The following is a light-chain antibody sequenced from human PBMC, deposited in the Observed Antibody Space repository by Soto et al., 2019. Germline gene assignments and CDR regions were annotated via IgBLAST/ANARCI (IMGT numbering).Light chain of an antibody. CDR3: QQYGSSPLT. Sequence: EIVLTQYPGTLSLSPGERATLSCRASQSVSSSYLAWYQQKPGQAPRLLISGTSSRATGIPDRFSGGGSGTDFTLTISRLEPEDFAVYFCQQYGSSPLTFGGGTKVEIK. J-gene: IGKJ4*01. CDR2: GTS. CDR1: QSVSSSY. V-gene: IGKV3-20*01.